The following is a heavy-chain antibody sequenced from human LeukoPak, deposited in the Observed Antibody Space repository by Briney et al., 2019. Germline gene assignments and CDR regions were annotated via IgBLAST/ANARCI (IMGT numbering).Heavy chain of an antibody. D-gene: IGHD3-3*01. CDR2: IYYSGST. CDR1: GGSISSSSYY. J-gene: IGHJ4*02. CDR3: ARHIPRFTIFGVVRSYYFDY. Sequence: SETLSLTCTVSGGSISSSSYYWGWIRQPPGKGLEWIGCIYYSGSTYYNPSLKSRVTISVDTSKNQFFLKLSSVTAADTAVYYCARHIPRFTIFGVVRSYYFDYWGQGTLVTVSS. V-gene: IGHV4-39*01.